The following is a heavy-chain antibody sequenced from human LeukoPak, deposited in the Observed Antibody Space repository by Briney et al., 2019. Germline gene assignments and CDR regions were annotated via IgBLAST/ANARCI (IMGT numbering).Heavy chain of an antibody. Sequence: SETLSLTCTVSGGSITSSSYYWGWIRQPPGKGLERIGSIYYSGSTYYNASLKSQVSISIDTSKNQFSLRLTSVTAADTAVYYCARQTGSGLFILPGGQGTLVTVSS. CDR3: ARQTGSGLFILP. CDR1: GGSITSSSYY. D-gene: IGHD3/OR15-3a*01. V-gene: IGHV4-39*01. CDR2: IYYSGST. J-gene: IGHJ4*02.